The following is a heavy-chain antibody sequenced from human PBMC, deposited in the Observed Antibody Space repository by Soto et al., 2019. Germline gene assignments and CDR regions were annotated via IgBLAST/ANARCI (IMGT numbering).Heavy chain of an antibody. CDR3: ASLYYYDSSGYHFDGGDY. J-gene: IGHJ4*02. D-gene: IGHD3-22*01. CDR2: IYYSGTT. CDR1: GGSISTSNYY. V-gene: IGHV4-39*01. Sequence: SETLSLTCTVSGGSISTSNYYWGWVRQPPGKGLDCIGNIYYSGTTYYNPSLKSRVTMSVDTSKNQFSLKLTSVTAADTAVYYCASLYYYDSSGYHFDGGDYWGQGTLVTVSS.